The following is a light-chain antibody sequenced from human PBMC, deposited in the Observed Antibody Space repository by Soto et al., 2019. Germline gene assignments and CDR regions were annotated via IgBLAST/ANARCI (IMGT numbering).Light chain of an antibody. Sequence: EIVLTQSPGTLSLSPGERATLSCRASQSVKKYLAWYQQRPGQAPRLLIYDSSNRATGIPARFSGSGSETDFTLTTDSLEPEDFSLYYCQQRADWPLTFGGGTKVEIK. J-gene: IGKJ4*01. CDR2: DSS. V-gene: IGKV3-11*01. CDR3: QQRADWPLT. CDR1: QSVKKY.